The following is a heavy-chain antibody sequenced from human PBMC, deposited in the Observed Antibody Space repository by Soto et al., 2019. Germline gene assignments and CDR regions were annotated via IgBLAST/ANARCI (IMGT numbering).Heavy chain of an antibody. J-gene: IGHJ6*02. V-gene: IGHV1-18*04. CDR1: GYTFTSYG. CDR3: ARDPPHSAGYDDSSGYPRKSADDYNYYGMDV. D-gene: IGHD3-22*01. Sequence: QVQLVQSGAEVKKPGASVKVSCKASGYTFTSYGISCVRQAPGQGLELMGWLSADNGNTNYAHKLQGRVTITTDPSTSKACMELRSLRSDDTPVYYYARDPPHSAGYDDSSGYPRKSADDYNYYGMDVWGQGPTVTVSS. CDR2: LSADNGNT.